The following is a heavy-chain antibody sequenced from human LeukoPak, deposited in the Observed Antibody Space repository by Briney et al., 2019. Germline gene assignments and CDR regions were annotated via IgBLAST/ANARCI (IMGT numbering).Heavy chain of an antibody. CDR3: ARDSGSYYGSYYFDY. CDR1: GFTFSSYW. J-gene: IGHJ4*02. D-gene: IGHD1-26*01. Sequence: GGSLRLSCAASGFTFSSYWMSWVRQAPGKGLEWVANIKQDGSEKYYVDSVKGRFTISRDNAKNSLYLQMNSLRAEDTAVYYCARDSGSYYGSYYFDYWGQGTLVTVSS. CDR2: IKQDGSEK. V-gene: IGHV3-7*01.